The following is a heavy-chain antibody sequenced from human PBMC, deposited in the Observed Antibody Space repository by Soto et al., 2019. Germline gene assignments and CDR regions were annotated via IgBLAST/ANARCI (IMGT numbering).Heavy chain of an antibody. Sequence: SETLSLTCTVSGGSISSSSYYWGWIRQPPGKGLEWIGSIYYSGSTSYNPSLKIRVTISVDTSKNQFSRKLSSVTAADTAVYYCARVPENDYGGKRYFDYWGQGTLVTVSS. CDR2: IYYSGST. CDR1: GGSISSSSYY. J-gene: IGHJ4*02. V-gene: IGHV4-39*07. D-gene: IGHD4-17*01. CDR3: ARVPENDYGGKRYFDY.